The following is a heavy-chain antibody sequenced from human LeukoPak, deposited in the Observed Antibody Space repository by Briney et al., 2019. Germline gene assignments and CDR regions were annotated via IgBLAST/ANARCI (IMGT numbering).Heavy chain of an antibody. CDR2: ISAYNGNT. V-gene: IGHV1-18*01. CDR3: ARDWNDVGAFDI. J-gene: IGHJ3*02. CDR1: GYTFTSYG. Sequence: ASVKVSCKASGYTFTSYGISWVRQAPGQGLEWMGWISAYNGNTDYAQKLQGRITMTTDTSTSTAYMELRSLRSDDTAVYYCARDWNDVGAFDIWGQGTMVTVSS. D-gene: IGHD1-1*01.